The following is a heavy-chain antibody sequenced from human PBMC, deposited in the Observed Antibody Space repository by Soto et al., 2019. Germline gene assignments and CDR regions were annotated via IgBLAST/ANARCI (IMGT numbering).Heavy chain of an antibody. Sequence: ASVKVSCKASGYSFTNHGISWVRQAPGQGLEWMVWISGNDGKTKYARKFQGRVTMTTDTSTSTAYMEMNSLRHDDTAVYYCARDFYPLAYYFDYWGQGTLVTVSS. J-gene: IGHJ4*02. CDR1: GYSFTNHG. V-gene: IGHV1-18*01. CDR2: ISGNDGKT. CDR3: ARDFYPLAYYFDY.